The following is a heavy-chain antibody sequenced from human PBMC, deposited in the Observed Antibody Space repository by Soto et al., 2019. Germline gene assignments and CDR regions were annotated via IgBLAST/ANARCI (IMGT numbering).Heavy chain of an antibody. CDR1: GFTFSRNW. CDR3: AREKAAAHLDY. CDR2: IKQDGLEK. V-gene: IGHV3-7*03. J-gene: IGHJ4*02. Sequence: GGSLRLSCEDSGFTFSRNWMSWVRQAPGKGLEWVANIKQDGLEKYYVDSVKGRFTISRDNAKKSLYLQMNSLRAEDTAVYYCAREKAAAHLDYWGQGTLVTVSS. D-gene: IGHD6-13*01.